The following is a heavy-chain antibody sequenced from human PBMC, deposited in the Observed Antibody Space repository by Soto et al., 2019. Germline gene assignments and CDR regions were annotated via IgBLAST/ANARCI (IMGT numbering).Heavy chain of an antibody. D-gene: IGHD3-22*01. CDR3: AQAPSAYYFDN. V-gene: IGHV4-31*03. Sequence: SSETLSLTCTVSGGSISSGAYYWSWIRQHPGKGLEWIGYIYYSGNTYYNPSLKSRVTISVDTSRNQFSLKLSSVTAADTAVYFCAQAPSAYYFDNWGQGTLVTVSS. J-gene: IGHJ4*02. CDR1: GGSISSGAYY. CDR2: IYYSGNT.